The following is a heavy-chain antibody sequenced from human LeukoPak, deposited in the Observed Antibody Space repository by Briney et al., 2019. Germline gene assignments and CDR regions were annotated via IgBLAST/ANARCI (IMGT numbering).Heavy chain of an antibody. J-gene: IGHJ4*02. CDR2: INSDGSST. CDR3: AREPYYGSGSYPDY. D-gene: IGHD3-10*01. CDR1: GFTFSSCW. Sequence: PGGSLRLSCAASGFTFSSCWMHWVRQAPGRGLVWVSRINSDGSSTSYADSVKGRFTISRDNAKNTLYLQMNSLRAEDTALYYCAREPYYGSGSYPDYWGQGTLVTVSS. V-gene: IGHV3-74*01.